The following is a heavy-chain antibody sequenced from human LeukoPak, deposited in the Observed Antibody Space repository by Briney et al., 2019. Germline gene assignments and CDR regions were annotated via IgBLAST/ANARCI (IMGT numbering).Heavy chain of an antibody. V-gene: IGHV4-59*12. D-gene: IGHD3-10*01. CDR2: ISYIGST. Sequence: PSETLSLTCTVSGGSISSDYWNWIRQPPGKGLEWIGCISYIGSTNYNPSLKSRVTISVDTSKNQFSLKLSSVTAADTAVYYCARDDILYAFDIWGLGTMVTVSS. J-gene: IGHJ3*02. CDR1: GGSISSDY. CDR3: ARDDILYAFDI.